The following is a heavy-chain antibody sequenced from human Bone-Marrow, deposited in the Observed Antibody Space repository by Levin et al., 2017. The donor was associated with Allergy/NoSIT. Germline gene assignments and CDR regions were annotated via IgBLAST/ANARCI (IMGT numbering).Heavy chain of an antibody. V-gene: IGHV4-39*01. Sequence: SETLSLTCTVSGGSISSSSYYWGWIRQPPGKGLEWIGSIYYSGSTYYNPSLKSQVTISVDTSKNQFSLKLSSVTAADTAVYYCARLGLHLGELWSYWGQGTLVTVSS. CDR2: IYYSGST. J-gene: IGHJ4*02. CDR3: ARLGLHLGELWSY. CDR1: GGSISSSSYY. D-gene: IGHD3-16*01.